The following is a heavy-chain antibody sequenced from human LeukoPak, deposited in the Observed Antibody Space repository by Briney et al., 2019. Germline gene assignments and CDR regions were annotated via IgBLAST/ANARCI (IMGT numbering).Heavy chain of an antibody. CDR2: ISAYNGNT. J-gene: IGHJ4*02. D-gene: IGHD5-18*01. CDR3: ARVGYNYGSGYFDY. Sequence: EAPVQFSCQASGYPFTLSGISWVRPAPGQRLEWMGWISAYNGNTSYGQKVQGRDTMTTDASTSTAYMELRSLRSDDTAVYYCARVGYNYGSGYFDYWGQGTLVTVSS. CDR1: GYPFTLSG. V-gene: IGHV1-18*01.